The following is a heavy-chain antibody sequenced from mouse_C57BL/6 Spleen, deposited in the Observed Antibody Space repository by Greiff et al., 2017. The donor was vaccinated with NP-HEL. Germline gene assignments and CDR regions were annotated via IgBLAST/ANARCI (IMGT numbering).Heavy chain of an antibody. V-gene: IGHV1-69*01. CDR2: IDPSDSYT. CDR3: AAVVALWAMDY. CDR1: GYTFTSYW. Sequence: VQLQQSGAELVMPGASVKLSCKASGYTFTSYWMHWVKQRPGQGLEWIGEIDPSDSYTNYNQKFKGKSTLTVDKSSSTAYMQLSSLTSEDSAVYYCAAVVALWAMDYWGQGTSVTVSS. J-gene: IGHJ4*01. D-gene: IGHD1-1*01.